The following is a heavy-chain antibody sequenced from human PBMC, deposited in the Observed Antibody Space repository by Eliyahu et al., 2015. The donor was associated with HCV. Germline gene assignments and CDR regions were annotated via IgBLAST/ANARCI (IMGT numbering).Heavy chain of an antibody. CDR1: GGXITTXY. CDR2: IXYSWST. J-gene: IGHJ5*02. D-gene: IGHD6-19*01. CDR3: ASGGGGIAVTGTGGWFDP. Sequence: QVQLQESGPGLVKPSETLSLTCTVXGGXITTXYWSWIRQPPGKGLEWIGDIXYSWSTNNNPSLKSRVTISLDTSKNQFSLNLTSVTAADTAMYYCASGGGGIAVTGTGGWFDPWGQGTLVTVSS. V-gene: IGHV4-59*01.